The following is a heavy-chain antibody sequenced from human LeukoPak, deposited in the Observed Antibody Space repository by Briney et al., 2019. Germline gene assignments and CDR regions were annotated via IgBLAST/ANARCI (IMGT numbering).Heavy chain of an antibody. Sequence: LAGGSLRLSCAASGFTLNSYGMSWVRQAPGKGLDWVSGISGSDGSTYYADFAKGRFTISRDNSKNTLYLQMDSLRPEDTAVYYCARDGFYHGAGTFYNLWGQGTLVTVSS. D-gene: IGHD3-10*01. V-gene: IGHV3-23*01. J-gene: IGHJ5*02. CDR1: GFTLNSYG. CDR2: ISGSDGST. CDR3: ARDGFYHGAGTFYNL.